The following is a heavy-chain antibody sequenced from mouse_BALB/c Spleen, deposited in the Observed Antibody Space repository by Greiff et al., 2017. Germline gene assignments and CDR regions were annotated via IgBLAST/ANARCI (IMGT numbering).Heavy chain of an antibody. CDR1: GYTFTSYT. V-gene: IGHV1-4*01. CDR3: ARRDDGYPYYLDD. Sequence: VKLMESGAELARPGASVKMSCKASGYTFTSYTMHWVKQRPGQGLEWIGYINPSSGYTNYNQKFKDKATLTADKSSSTAYMKLSSLTSEDSAVYYCARRDDGYPYYLDDWGEGTTRTVSS. J-gene: IGHJ2*01. D-gene: IGHD2-3*01. CDR2: INPSSGYT.